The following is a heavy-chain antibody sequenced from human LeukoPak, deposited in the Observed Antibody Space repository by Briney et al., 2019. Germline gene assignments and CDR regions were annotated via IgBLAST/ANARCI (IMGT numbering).Heavy chain of an antibody. Sequence: PGRSLRLSCVVSGFTFSSYGMHWVRQAPGKGLEWVAVISYDGSNKYYADSVKGRSTISRDNSKNTLYLQMNSLRAEDTAVYYCAKRGYYYDSSGYYSRTYFDYWGQGTLVIVSS. V-gene: IGHV3-30*18. CDR3: AKRGYYYDSSGYYSRTYFDY. J-gene: IGHJ4*02. CDR2: ISYDGSNK. CDR1: GFTFSSYG. D-gene: IGHD3-22*01.